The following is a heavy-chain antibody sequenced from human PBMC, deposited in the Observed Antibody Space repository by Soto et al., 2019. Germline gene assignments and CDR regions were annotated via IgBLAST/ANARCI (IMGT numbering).Heavy chain of an antibody. CDR3: ARGGVAARKGRWFDP. D-gene: IGHD6-25*01. J-gene: IGHJ5*02. CDR1: GGSISHYY. CDR2: IHYSGST. V-gene: IGHV4-59*01. Sequence: PSQTLSLTCSVSGGSISHYYWTWIRQSPGKGLEWIGYIHYSGSTNYNPSVRSRVTISVDTPKNQFSLKVNSMIAADTAIYYCARGGVAARKGRWFDPWGQGTLVTVSS.